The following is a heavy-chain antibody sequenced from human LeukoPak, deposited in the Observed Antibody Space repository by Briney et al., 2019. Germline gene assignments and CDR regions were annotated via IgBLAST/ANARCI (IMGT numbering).Heavy chain of an antibody. Sequence: ASVKVSCKASGFTLTGYFLHWVRQAPGQGHEWMGWINPNSGATNYAQKFQGRVTLTRDTSIGTAYMELSRLTSDNTAVYYCARPKAVAGTGGDDAFDIWGQGTMVTVSS. V-gene: IGHV1-2*02. D-gene: IGHD6-19*01. CDR2: INPNSGAT. CDR1: GFTLTGYF. CDR3: ARPKAVAGTGGDDAFDI. J-gene: IGHJ3*02.